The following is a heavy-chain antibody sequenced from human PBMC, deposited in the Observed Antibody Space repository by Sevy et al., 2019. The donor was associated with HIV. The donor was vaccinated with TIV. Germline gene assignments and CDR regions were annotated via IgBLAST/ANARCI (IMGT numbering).Heavy chain of an antibody. V-gene: IGHV4-34*01. D-gene: IGHD4-4*01. Sequence: SETLSLTCAVYGGSFSGYYWSWIRQPPGKGLEWFGEINHSGSTNYNPSLKSRVTISVDTSKNQFSLKLSSVTAADTAVYYCARDHYSNDSFDYWGQGTLVTVSS. CDR2: INHSGST. J-gene: IGHJ4*02. CDR1: GGSFSGYY. CDR3: ARDHYSNDSFDY.